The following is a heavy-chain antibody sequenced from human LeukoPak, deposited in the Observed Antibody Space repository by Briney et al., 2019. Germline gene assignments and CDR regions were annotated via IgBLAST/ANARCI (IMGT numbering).Heavy chain of an antibody. V-gene: IGHV4-59*12. CDR1: GGSISSYY. CDR2: IYYSGST. J-gene: IGHJ4*02. D-gene: IGHD2-15*01. Sequence: SETLSLTCTVSGGSISSYYWSWIRQPPGKGLEWIGYIYYSGSTNYNPSLKSRVTISVDTSKNQFSLKLSSVTAADTAVYYCARSIVVVVAANMGFDYWGQGTLVTVSS. CDR3: ARSIVVVVAANMGFDY.